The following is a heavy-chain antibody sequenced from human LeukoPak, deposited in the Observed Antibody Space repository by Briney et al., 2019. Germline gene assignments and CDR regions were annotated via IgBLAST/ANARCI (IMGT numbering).Heavy chain of an antibody. CDR2: TRNKANSYTT. CDR3: AREPYDYIWGSYTPETYYFDY. J-gene: IGHJ4*02. CDR1: GFTLRDHY. D-gene: IGHD3-16*01. V-gene: IGHV3-72*01. Sequence: PGGSLRLSCAGSGFTLRDHYMDWVRQAPGKGLEWVGCTRNKANSYTTEYAASVKGRFTISRDDSKNSLYLQMNSLKTEDTAVYYCAREPYDYIWGSYTPETYYFDYWGQGTLVTVSS.